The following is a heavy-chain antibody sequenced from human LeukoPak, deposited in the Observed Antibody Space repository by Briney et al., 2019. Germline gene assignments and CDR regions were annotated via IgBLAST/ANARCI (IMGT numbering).Heavy chain of an antibody. J-gene: IGHJ4*02. V-gene: IGHV4-59*01. D-gene: IGHD4-23*01. CDR3: AREGRWGMKYYFVF. CDR1: GGSLSRDY. CDR2: IYNTGGT. Sequence: PSETLSLTCTVSGGSLSRDYWSWVRQSPEKGGEWIGQIYNTGGTDYNTSLRSRFAIPVDTSKNKLFLNVKSVTAAATAVYYCAREGRWGMKYYFVFWGQGTLVTVSS.